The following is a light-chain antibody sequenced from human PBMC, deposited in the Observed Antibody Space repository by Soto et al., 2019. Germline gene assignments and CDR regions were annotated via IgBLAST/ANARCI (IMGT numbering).Light chain of an antibody. CDR2: GNS. J-gene: IGLJ1*01. CDR3: QSYDSSLFYV. Sequence: QSVLTQPPSVSRAPGPRITISCTGSSSNIGAGYDVHWYQQLPGTAPKLLIYGNSNRPSGVPDRFSGSKSGTSASLAITGLQAEDEADYYCQSYDSSLFYVFGTGTQLTVL. CDR1: SSNIGAGYD. V-gene: IGLV1-40*01.